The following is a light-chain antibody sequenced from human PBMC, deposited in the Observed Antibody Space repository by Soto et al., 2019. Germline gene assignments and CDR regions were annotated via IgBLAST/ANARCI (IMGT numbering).Light chain of an antibody. CDR3: AAWDDSLSGVV. CDR2: RNN. Sequence: QSVLTQPPSASGTPGQRVTISCSGSSSNIGGNFVSWYQQLPGTAPKLLIHRNNQRPSGVPDRFSGSKSGTSASLAISGLRYEDEADYYCAAWDDSLSGVVFGGGTKLTVL. J-gene: IGLJ3*02. V-gene: IGLV1-47*01. CDR1: SSNIGGNF.